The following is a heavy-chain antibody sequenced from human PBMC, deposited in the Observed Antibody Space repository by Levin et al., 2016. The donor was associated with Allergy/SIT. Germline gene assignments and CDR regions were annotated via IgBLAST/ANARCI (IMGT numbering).Heavy chain of an antibody. CDR3: AREGPGFDHYYGMDV. Sequence: WVRQAPGQGLEWMGWINTNTGNPTYAQGFTGRFVLSLDTSVSTAYLEISSLKAEDTAVYYCAREGPGFDHYYGMDVWGQGTTVTVSS. CDR2: INTNTGNP. V-gene: IGHV7-4-1*02. J-gene: IGHJ6*02. D-gene: IGHD3-9*01.